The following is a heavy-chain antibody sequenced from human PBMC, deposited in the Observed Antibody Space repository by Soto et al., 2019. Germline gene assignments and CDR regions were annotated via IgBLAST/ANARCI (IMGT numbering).Heavy chain of an antibody. CDR1: GYTFTNYW. D-gene: IGHD6-19*01. CDR2: IYPGDSDT. Sequence: PGESLKISRKTPGYTFTNYWIAWVRQMPGKGLDLMGVIYPGDSDTKYSPSFQGQVTISVDKTTRTAYLQRSSLEASDTDMCYCARRLSQRVAVFEYWGQGTLVTVSS. J-gene: IGHJ4*02. CDR3: ARRLSQRVAVFEY. V-gene: IGHV5-51*01.